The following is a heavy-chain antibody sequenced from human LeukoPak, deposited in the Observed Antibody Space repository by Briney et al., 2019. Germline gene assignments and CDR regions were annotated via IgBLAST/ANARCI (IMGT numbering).Heavy chain of an antibody. D-gene: IGHD5-24*01. J-gene: IGHJ2*01. CDR3: ARPTHVEMATSRFFDL. V-gene: IGHV1-46*01. Sequence: ASVTVSCKASGYTFTKFFVDWVRQAPGQGPEWMGIINPRGGSASYAPKFQGRVTMTRDTSTSTVSMELSSLTSDDTAMYYCARPTHVEMATSRFFDLWGRGTLVTVSS. CDR1: GYTFTKFF. CDR2: INPRGGSA.